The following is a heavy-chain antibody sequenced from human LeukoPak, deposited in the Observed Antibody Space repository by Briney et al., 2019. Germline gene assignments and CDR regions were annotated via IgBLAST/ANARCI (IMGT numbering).Heavy chain of an antibody. J-gene: IGHJ4*02. V-gene: IGHV1-24*01. CDR1: GYTLTELS. CDR3: ATGAVAGHNHY. Sequence: VASVKVSCKVSGYTLTELSMHWVQQAPGKGLEWMGGFDSEDGETIYAQKFQGRVTMTEDTSTDTAYMELSSLRSEDTAVYHCATGAVAGHNHYWGQGTLVTVSS. D-gene: IGHD6-19*01. CDR2: FDSEDGET.